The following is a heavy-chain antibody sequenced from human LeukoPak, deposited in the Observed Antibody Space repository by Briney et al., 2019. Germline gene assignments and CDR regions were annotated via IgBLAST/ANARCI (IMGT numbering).Heavy chain of an antibody. D-gene: IGHD4-17*01. Sequence: GGSLRLSCAASGFTFSNYWMHWVRQAPGKGLVWVSRINSDGSSTTSADSVKGRSTISRDNAKNTLYLQMNSLRAEDTAVYYCARGGATVIDYWGQGTLVTVSS. V-gene: IGHV3-74*01. J-gene: IGHJ4*02. CDR2: INSDGSST. CDR1: GFTFSNYW. CDR3: ARGGATVIDY.